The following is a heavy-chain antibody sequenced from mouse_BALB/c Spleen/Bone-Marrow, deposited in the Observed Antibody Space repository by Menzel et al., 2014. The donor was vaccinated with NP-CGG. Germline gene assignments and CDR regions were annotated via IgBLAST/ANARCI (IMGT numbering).Heavy chain of an antibody. V-gene: IGHV14-3*02. D-gene: IGHD2-1*01. CDR2: IDPTNGNT. CDR3: ARGNYGNYGDY. J-gene: IGHJ2*01. Sequence: EVNVVESGAEVVKPGASVKLSCTASGFNIEDTYIHWVKQRPEQGLEWIGRIDPTNGNTKYDPKFQDRATITADTSSNTAYLQLSSLTSEDTAVYYCARGNYGNYGDYWGQGTTLTVSS. CDR1: GFNIEDTY.